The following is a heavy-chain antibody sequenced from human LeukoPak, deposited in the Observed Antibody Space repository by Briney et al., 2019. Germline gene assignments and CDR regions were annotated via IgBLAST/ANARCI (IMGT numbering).Heavy chain of an antibody. CDR3: VRELREHGVFDI. CDR1: GFTFSSSA. Sequence: GGSLRLSCAASGFTFSSSAMSWVRQAPGKGLEWVSNISGSGSGGSTYYADSVKGRFTISRDNSKNTVNLQMNSLRAEDTAVYYCVRELREHGVFDIWGQGTMVTVSS. V-gene: IGHV3-23*01. CDR2: ISGSGSGGST. J-gene: IGHJ3*02. D-gene: IGHD1-26*01.